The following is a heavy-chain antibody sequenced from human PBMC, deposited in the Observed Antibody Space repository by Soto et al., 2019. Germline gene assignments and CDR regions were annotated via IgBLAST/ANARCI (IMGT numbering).Heavy chain of an antibody. J-gene: IGHJ6*01. Sequence: GASVKVSFKASGYAFSGYSITLVRQAPGQGLEWMGRISGYNGNTNYARTLRGRLTLTTDTSTSTAYMELRSLTSDDTAVYYCARDVFCGGAPACPDMDVWGQGTTVTVSS. D-gene: IGHD2-21*01. CDR1: GYAFSGYS. CDR2: ISGYNGNT. V-gene: IGHV1-18*04. CDR3: ARDVFCGGAPACPDMDV.